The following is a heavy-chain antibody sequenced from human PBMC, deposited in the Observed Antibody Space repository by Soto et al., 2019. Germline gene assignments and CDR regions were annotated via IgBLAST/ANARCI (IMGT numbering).Heavy chain of an antibody. J-gene: IGHJ3*02. Sequence: TSETLSLTCTLSGGSISSSSYYGGWIRQPPGQGLEWIGSIYYSGSTYYNPSLKSRVTISVDTSKNQFSLKLSSVTAADTAVYYCARHWYYYDSSGYDAFDIWGQGTMVTVSS. CDR1: GGSISSSSYY. CDR3: ARHWYYYDSSGYDAFDI. V-gene: IGHV4-39*01. CDR2: IYYSGST. D-gene: IGHD3-22*01.